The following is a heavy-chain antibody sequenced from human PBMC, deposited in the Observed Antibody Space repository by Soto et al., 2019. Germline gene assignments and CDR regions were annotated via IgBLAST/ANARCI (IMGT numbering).Heavy chain of an antibody. CDR3: ARGRGGLHRTAELHS. D-gene: IGHD7-27*01. CDR2: VSPGGST. Sequence: QVQLQQWGAGLLKPSETLSLTCAVYGGSFSGHYWSWIRQPPGKGLEWIGEVSPGGSTNYNSSLKRRVTVSGDTSKNQFSLQLTSMTAADTGVYYCARGRGGLHRTAELHSWGQGTLVTVSS. J-gene: IGHJ4*02. CDR1: GGSFSGHY. V-gene: IGHV4-34*01.